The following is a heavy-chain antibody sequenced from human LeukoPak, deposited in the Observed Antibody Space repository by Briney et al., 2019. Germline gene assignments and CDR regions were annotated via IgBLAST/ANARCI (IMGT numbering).Heavy chain of an antibody. CDR2: IYTSAST. J-gene: IGHJ4*02. V-gene: IGHV4-4*09. CDR1: GGSIISSY. CDR3: ARHGYSHGYGYYFDY. Sequence: SETLSLTCTVSGGSIISSYWSWIRQPPGKGLGLIGYIYTSASTNYNPSLKSPVTISVDTSKNQFSLKLSSVTAADTAVYYCARHGYSHGYGYYFDYWGQGTLVTVSS. D-gene: IGHD5-18*01.